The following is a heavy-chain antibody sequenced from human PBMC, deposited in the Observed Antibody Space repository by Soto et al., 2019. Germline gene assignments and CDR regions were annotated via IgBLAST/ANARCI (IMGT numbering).Heavy chain of an antibody. J-gene: IGHJ4*02. Sequence: QVQLVQSGAEVKKPGSSVKVSCKASGGTFSSYAISWVRQAPGQGLEWMGGIIPIFGTANYAQKFQGRVTITADESTSKAYMGLSSLRSADTAVYYCARGEGSSGYYRFDYWGQGTLVTVSS. CDR2: IIPIFGTA. CDR1: GGTFSSYA. V-gene: IGHV1-69*12. CDR3: ARGEGSSGYYRFDY. D-gene: IGHD3-22*01.